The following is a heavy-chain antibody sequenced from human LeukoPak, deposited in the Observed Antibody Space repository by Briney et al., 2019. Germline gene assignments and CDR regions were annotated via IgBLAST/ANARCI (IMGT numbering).Heavy chain of an antibody. D-gene: IGHD2-8*01. J-gene: IGHJ4*02. CDR2: MQYTGST. CDR3: ARVRRFNGPYNVYFDY. Sequence: SETLSLTCTVSGGSISSYYWSWIRQPPGKGLEWIAYMQYTGSTSCNPSLKSRVTISLDSSNSQLSLKLKSVTAADTAVYFCARVRRFNGPYNVYFDYWGQGTLVTVSS. V-gene: IGHV4-59*01. CDR1: GGSISSYY.